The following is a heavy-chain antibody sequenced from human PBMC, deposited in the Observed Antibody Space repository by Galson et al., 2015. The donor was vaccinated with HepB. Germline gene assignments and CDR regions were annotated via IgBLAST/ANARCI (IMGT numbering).Heavy chain of an antibody. CDR2: LSSISNT. D-gene: IGHD2-2*01. J-gene: IGHJ4*02. CDR1: GFTFSTYA. V-gene: IGHV3-23*01. CDR3: AKHLKSGHQLFDY. Sequence: SLRLSCAASGFTFSTYAMSWVRQAPGKELEWVSTLSSISNTYYADSVKGRFTISRDNSENTLYLQMNSLRAEDTAVYYCAKHLKSGHQLFDYWGQGSLVTVSS.